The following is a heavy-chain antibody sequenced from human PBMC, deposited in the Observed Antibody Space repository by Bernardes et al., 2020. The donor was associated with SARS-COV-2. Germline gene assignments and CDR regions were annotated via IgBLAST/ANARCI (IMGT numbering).Heavy chain of an antibody. Sequence: GGSLRLSCVASGFTFSRYAMSWVRQAPGKGLEWVSGISSSEGNTYYADSVKGRFTISRDNSKNTLYLQMNSLGVEDTAVYYCAKEGTGYYGEFHHWGQGTLVTVSS. CDR3: AKEGTGYYGEFHH. J-gene: IGHJ4*02. CDR1: GFTFSRYA. V-gene: IGHV3-23*01. D-gene: IGHD3-9*01. CDR2: ISSSEGNT.